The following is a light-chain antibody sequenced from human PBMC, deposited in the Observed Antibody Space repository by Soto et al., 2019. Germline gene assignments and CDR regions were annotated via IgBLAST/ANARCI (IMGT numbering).Light chain of an antibody. Sequence: EIVLTQSPGTLSLSPGERATLSCRASQSVSSNLAWYQQKPGQAPRLLIYGTSTRATGIPARFSGSGSGTEFTLTISSLQSEDFAVYYCQHFNNWPPKYTFGQGTRLEIK. CDR1: QSVSSN. J-gene: IGKJ2*01. V-gene: IGKV3-15*01. CDR2: GTS. CDR3: QHFNNWPPKYT.